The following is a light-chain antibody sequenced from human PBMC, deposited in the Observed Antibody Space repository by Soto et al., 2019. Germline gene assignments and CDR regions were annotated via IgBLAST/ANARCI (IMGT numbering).Light chain of an antibody. V-gene: IGKV3-15*01. CDR1: QSVRISF. J-gene: IGKJ4*02. CDR3: QQYIKWPLP. Sequence: EIVMTQSPATLSVSPGERATLSCRASQSVRISFLAWYQQKPGQAPSLLIYGASTRDTGIPARFSGSGSGTEFTLTINSLQSEDFAVYYCQQYIKWPLPFAGGTEVDI. CDR2: GAS.